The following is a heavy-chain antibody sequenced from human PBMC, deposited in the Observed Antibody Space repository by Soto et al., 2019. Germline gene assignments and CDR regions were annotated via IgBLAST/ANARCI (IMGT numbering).Heavy chain of an antibody. CDR3: AAELYSGGRCCSFDI. CDR2: IIIAGGGT. D-gene: IGHD2-15*01. CDR1: GIIFSNSA. V-gene: IGHV1-58*01. Sequence: KISCKASGIIFSNSAVQWVRQARGQRLEWLGYIIIAGGGTKYSQNLQGKITITRDMSTNTAYMQLTSLRSEDTAIYYCAAELYSGGRCCSFDIWGQGTMVTV. J-gene: IGHJ3*02.